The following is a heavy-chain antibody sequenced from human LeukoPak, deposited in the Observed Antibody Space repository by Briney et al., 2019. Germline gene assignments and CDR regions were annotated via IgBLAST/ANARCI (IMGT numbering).Heavy chain of an antibody. CDR1: GYSFTSYW. CDR2: IYPGDSDT. CDR3: ARLAAMVPFDI. D-gene: IGHD5-18*01. J-gene: IGHJ3*02. V-gene: IGHV5-51*01. Sequence: GASLKISCKGSGYSFTSYWVGWVRQMPGKGLEGMGIIYPGDSDTRYSPSFQGQVTISADKSISTAYLQWSSLKASDTAMYYCARLAAMVPFDIWGQGTMVTVSS.